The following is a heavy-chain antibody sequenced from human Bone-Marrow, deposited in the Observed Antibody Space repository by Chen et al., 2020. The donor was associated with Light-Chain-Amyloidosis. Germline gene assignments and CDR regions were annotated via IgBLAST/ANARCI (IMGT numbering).Heavy chain of an antibody. CDR2: IYPDDSDA. D-gene: IGHD5-12*01. J-gene: IGHJ4*02. CDR1: GYTFPNYW. V-gene: IGHV5-51*01. Sequence: EVQLEQSGPEVKKPGESLKISCEGSGYTFPNYWVGWVRQMPGKGLEWMGFIYPDDSDARYSPSFEGQVTISADKSITTAYLQWRSLKASDTAMYYCARRRDGYNFDYWGQGTLVTVSS. CDR3: ARRRDGYNFDY.